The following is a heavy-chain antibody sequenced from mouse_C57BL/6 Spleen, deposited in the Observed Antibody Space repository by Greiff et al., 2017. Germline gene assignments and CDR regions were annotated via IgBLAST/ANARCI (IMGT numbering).Heavy chain of an antibody. Sequence: EVKLQESGGGLVKPGGSLKLSCAASGFTFSSYTMSWVRQTPEKRLEWVATISGGGGNTYYPDSVKGRFTISRDNAKNTLYLQMSSLRSEDTALYYCARRASITTVVALAYWGQGTLVTVSA. J-gene: IGHJ3*01. D-gene: IGHD1-1*01. CDR1: GFTFSSYT. V-gene: IGHV5-9*01. CDR3: ARRASITTVVALAY. CDR2: ISGGGGNT.